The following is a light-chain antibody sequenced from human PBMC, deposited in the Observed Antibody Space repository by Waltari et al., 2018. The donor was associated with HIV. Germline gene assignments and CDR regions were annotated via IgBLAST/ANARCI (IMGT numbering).Light chain of an antibody. CDR1: NGDLGTYDY. CDR3: SSFANRDGFYVL. V-gene: IGLV2-8*01. CDR2: EVT. Sequence: QSALTQPPSASGSPGPPVTLPCTGTNGDLGTYDYVPGCQQHPGKAPKLVISEVTKRPSGVSDRFSGSKSGNTAFLTVSGLQAEDEADYYCSSFANRDGFYVLFGGGTRLTVL. J-gene: IGLJ2*01.